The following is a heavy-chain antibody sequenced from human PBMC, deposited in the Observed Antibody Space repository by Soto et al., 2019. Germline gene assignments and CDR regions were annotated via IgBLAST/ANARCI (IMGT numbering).Heavy chain of an antibody. Sequence: QITLKESGPTLVKPTQTLTLTCTFSGFSLRISGVGVGWIRQPPGKALEWLALIYWDDDKRYSPSLKSRLTITKDTSKNQVVLTMTNMDPVDTATYYCAHLTTGGFYFDYWGQGTLVTVSS. CDR2: IYWDDDK. CDR3: AHLTTGGFYFDY. D-gene: IGHD4-17*01. J-gene: IGHJ4*02. V-gene: IGHV2-5*02. CDR1: GFSLRISGVG.